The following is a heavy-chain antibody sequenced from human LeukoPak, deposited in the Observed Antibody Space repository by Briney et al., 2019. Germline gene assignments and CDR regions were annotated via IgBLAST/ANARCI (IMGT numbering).Heavy chain of an antibody. J-gene: IGHJ5*02. CDR3: VRTPNAHAYDEDL. CDR1: GFTFSSYA. V-gene: IGHV3-30*04. Sequence: TGGSLRLSCTASGFTFSSYALHWVRQAPGKGLEWVAVISYDGNSKQYTDSVKGRFTISRDNSKNTLYLHMQSLKTEDTAVYSCVRTPNAHAYDEDLWGLGTLVTVSS. CDR2: ISYDGNSK. D-gene: IGHD5-12*01.